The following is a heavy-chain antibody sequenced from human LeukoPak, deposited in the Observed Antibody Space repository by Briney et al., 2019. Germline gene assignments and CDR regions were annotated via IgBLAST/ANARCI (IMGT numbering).Heavy chain of an antibody. CDR1: GFTFSSYS. Sequence: PGGSLRLSCAASGFTFSSYSMNWVRQAPGKGLEWVSSISSSSYIYYADSVKGRFTISRDNAKNSLYLQMNSLRAEDTAVYYCAREGDYGDRFDYWGQGTLVTVSS. D-gene: IGHD4-17*01. CDR3: AREGDYGDRFDY. J-gene: IGHJ4*02. CDR2: ISSSSYI. V-gene: IGHV3-21*01.